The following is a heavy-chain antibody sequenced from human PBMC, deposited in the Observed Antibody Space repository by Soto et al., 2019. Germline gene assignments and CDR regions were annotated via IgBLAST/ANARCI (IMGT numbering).Heavy chain of an antibody. CDR1: GGSFSGYS. CDR2: INHSGST. Sequence: KPSETLSLTCAVYGGSFSGYSWSWIRQPPGKELEWLGEINHSGSTNYHPSLKSRVTISIDTSKNQFSLKLSSVTAADTAVYYCARGHITNAFDIWGQGTMVTVSS. CDR3: ARGHITNAFDI. J-gene: IGHJ3*02. D-gene: IGHD3-10*01. V-gene: IGHV4-34*01.